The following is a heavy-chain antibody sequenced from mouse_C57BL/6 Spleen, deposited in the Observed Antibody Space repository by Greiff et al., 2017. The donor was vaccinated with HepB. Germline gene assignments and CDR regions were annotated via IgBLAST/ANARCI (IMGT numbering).Heavy chain of an antibody. D-gene: IGHD2-10*01. CDR1: GYTFTSYW. CDR3: APYYGKSFDY. J-gene: IGHJ2*01. CDR2: IHPNSGST. Sequence: VQLQQSGAELVKPGASVKLSCKASGYTFTSYWMHWVKQRPGQGLEWIGMIHPNSGSTNYNEKFKSKATLTVDKSSSTAYMQLSSLTSEDSAVYYCAPYYGKSFDYWGQGTTLTVSS. V-gene: IGHV1-64*01.